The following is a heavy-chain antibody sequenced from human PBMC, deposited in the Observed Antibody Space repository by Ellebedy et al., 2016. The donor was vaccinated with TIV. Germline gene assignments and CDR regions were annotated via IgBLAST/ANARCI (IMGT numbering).Heavy chain of an antibody. CDR1: GFTFNSYA. Sequence: GESLKISCAASGFTFNSYAMSWVRQAPGKGLEWVSTISHTGSRTYYANSVEGRFIISRDNSKNTLYLQMNSLRAEDTAVYYCAKDKVFGDSKWEIDVWGQGTTVTVSS. V-gene: IGHV3-23*01. D-gene: IGHD4-17*01. J-gene: IGHJ6*02. CDR2: ISHTGSRT. CDR3: AKDKVFGDSKWEIDV.